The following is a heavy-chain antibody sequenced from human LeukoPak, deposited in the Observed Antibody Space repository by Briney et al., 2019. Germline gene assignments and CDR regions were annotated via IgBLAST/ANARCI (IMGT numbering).Heavy chain of an antibody. CDR3: ATGGSQFDY. V-gene: IGHV3-30-3*01. Sequence: GGSLRLSCAASGFTFSSYAMHWVRQAPGKGLEWVAVISYDGSNKYYADSVKGRFTISRDNSKNTLYLQMNSLRAEDTAVYYCATGGSQFDYWGQGTLVTVSS. D-gene: IGHD3-16*01. J-gene: IGHJ4*02. CDR1: GFTFSSYA. CDR2: ISYDGSNK.